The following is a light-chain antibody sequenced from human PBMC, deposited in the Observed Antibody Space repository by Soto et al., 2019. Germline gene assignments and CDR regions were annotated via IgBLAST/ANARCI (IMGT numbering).Light chain of an antibody. CDR3: LQYGSLPWT. J-gene: IGKJ1*01. V-gene: IGKV3-20*01. Sequence: EIVLTQSPGTLSVSPGERTTLVCRGSPIVTSNFLAWYQQKPGQSPKLLISAASTRASDVPARFSGSGSGTDFTLTITRLEPEDFAVYYCLQYGSLPWTFGQGTKVE. CDR1: PIVTSNF. CDR2: AAS.